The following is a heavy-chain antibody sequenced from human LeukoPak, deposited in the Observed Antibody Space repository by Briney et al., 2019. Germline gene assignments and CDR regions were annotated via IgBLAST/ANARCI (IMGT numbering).Heavy chain of an antibody. CDR3: ARQGSYDNSGYSFDY. Sequence: GDSLKISCKASGYSLINHWIGWVRQMPGKGLDWMGIIYPGNADATYSPSFQGQVTISADKSTTTVYLQWSSLKASDTAMYYCARQGSYDNSGYSFDYWGQGTLVTVSS. D-gene: IGHD3-22*01. J-gene: IGHJ4*02. CDR2: IYPGNADA. V-gene: IGHV5-51*01. CDR1: GYSLINHW.